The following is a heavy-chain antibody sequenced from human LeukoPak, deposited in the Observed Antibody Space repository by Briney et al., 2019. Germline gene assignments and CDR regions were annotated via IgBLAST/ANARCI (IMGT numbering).Heavy chain of an antibody. Sequence: SETLSLTCTVSGDSISSYYWSWLRQPPGKGLEWIGYVSYSGSTNYNPSLKSRVTISVDTSKNQFSLRLSSVTAADTAVYYCAREVTTTVNYYYYYYGMDVWGQGTTVTVSS. J-gene: IGHJ6*02. D-gene: IGHD4-17*01. CDR2: VSYSGST. CDR1: GDSISSYY. V-gene: IGHV4-59*08. CDR3: AREVTTTVNYYYYYYGMDV.